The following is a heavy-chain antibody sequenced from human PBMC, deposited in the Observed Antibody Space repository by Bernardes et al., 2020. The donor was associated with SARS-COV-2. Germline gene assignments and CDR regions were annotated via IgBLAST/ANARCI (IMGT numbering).Heavy chain of an antibody. CDR1: GFSLSTSGVG. CDR2: IYWNDDK. CDR3: AHSDCSSTSCLYYYYYMDV. Sequence: GPTLVKPTQTLTLTCTFSGFSLSTSGVGVGWIRQPPGKALEWLALIYWNDDKRYSPSLKSRLTITKDTSKNQVVLTMTNMDPVDTATYYCAHSDCSSTSCLYYYYYMDVWGKGTTVTVSS. D-gene: IGHD2-2*01. J-gene: IGHJ6*03. V-gene: IGHV2-5*01.